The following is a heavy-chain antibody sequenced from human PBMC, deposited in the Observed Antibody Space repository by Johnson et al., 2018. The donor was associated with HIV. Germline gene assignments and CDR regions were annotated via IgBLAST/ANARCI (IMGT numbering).Heavy chain of an antibody. D-gene: IGHD3-10*02. CDR1: GFTFSSYA. CDR3: ARDWPPRPCITMSLDAFDI. CDR2: ISYDGSNK. J-gene: IGHJ3*02. V-gene: IGHV3-30*04. Sequence: QMLLVESGGGVVQPGRSLRLSCVASGFTFSSYAMSWVRQAPGKGLEWVAVISYDGSNKYYADSVKGRFTISRDNSKTLLHLQMNSLRTDDAAVYYCARDWPPRPCITMSLDAFDIWGQGTMVTFSS.